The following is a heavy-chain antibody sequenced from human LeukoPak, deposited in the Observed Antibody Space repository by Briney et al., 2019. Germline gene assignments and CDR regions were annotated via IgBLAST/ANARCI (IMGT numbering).Heavy chain of an antibody. J-gene: IGHJ4*02. CDR2: ISAYNGNT. CDR1: GYTFTGYY. D-gene: IGHD3-10*01. CDR3: ARDRRAMVRGVIPFDY. V-gene: IGHV1-18*04. Sequence: ASVKVSCKASGYTFTGYYMHWVRQAPGQGLEWMGWISAYNGNTNYAQKLQGRVTMTTDTSTSTAYMELRSLRSDDTAVYYCARDRRAMVRGVIPFDYWGQGTLVTVSS.